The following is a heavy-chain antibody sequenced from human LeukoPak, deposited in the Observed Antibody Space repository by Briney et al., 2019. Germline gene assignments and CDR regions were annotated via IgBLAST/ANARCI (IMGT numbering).Heavy chain of an antibody. CDR2: INHSGST. CDR1: GGSFSGYY. J-gene: IGHJ6*02. Sequence: SETLSLTCAVYGGSFSGYYWSWIRQPPGKGLEWIGEINHSGSTNYNPSLKSRVTISVDASKNQFSLKLSSVTAADTAVYYCARGAVQQLVRYYYYGMDVWGQGTTVTVSS. V-gene: IGHV4-34*01. D-gene: IGHD6-6*01. CDR3: ARGAVQQLVRYYYYGMDV.